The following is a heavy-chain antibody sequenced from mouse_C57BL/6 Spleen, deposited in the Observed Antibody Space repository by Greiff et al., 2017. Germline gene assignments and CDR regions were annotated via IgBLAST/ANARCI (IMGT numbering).Heavy chain of an antibody. CDR3: ARKNYGGMDY. J-gene: IGHJ4*01. CDR2: ISPGSGST. CDR1: GYTFTSYW. V-gene: IGHV1-55*01. Sequence: VKLQQPGAELVKPGASVKMSCKASGYTFTSYWITWVKQRPGQGLEWIGDISPGSGSTNYNEKFKSKATLTVDTSSSTAYMQLSSLTSADSAVYDCARKNYGGMDYWGQGTSGTVSS. D-gene: IGHD1-1*01.